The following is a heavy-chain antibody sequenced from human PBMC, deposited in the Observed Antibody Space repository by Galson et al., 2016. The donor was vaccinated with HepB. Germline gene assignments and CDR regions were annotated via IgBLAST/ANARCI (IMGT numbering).Heavy chain of an antibody. CDR2: IGRSGSPI. CDR1: GLTFSSYE. V-gene: IGHV3-48*03. J-gene: IGHJ4*02. CDR3: AGNVVGAAFDS. Sequence: SLRLSCAASGLTFSSYEMSWVRQGPGKGLEWVSYIGRSGSPIYYADSVQGRFTISSDNAKNSRYLQMNSQRAEDTAVYYWAGNVVGAAFDSWGQGTLVTVSS. D-gene: IGHD1-26*01.